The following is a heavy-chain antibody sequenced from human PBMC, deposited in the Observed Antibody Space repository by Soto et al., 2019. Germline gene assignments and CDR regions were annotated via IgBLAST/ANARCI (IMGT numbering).Heavy chain of an antibody. CDR2: ISYDGSNK. J-gene: IGHJ6*02. CDR1: GFTFSSYA. D-gene: IGHD3-10*01. V-gene: IGHV3-30-3*01. Sequence: PGGSLRLSCADSGFTFSSYAMHWVRQAPSKGLEWVAVISYDGSNKYYADSVKGRFTISRDNSKNTLYLQMNSLRAEDTAVYYCASDYGSGSYDGYYGMDVWGQGTTVTVSS. CDR3: ASDYGSGSYDGYYGMDV.